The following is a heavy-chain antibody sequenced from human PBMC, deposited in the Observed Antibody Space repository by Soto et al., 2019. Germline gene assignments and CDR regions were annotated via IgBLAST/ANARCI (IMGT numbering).Heavy chain of an antibody. J-gene: IGHJ6*02. D-gene: IGHD6-6*01. V-gene: IGHV3-15*07. Sequence: GGSLRLSCAASGFTFSNAWMNWVRQAPGKGLEWVGRIKSKTDGGTTDYAAPVKGRFTISRDDSKNTLYLQMNSLKTEDTAVYYCTTDESMKQLRPWDYYYYYGMDVWGQGTTVTVSS. CDR3: TTDESMKQLRPWDYYYYYGMDV. CDR1: GFTFSNAW. CDR2: IKSKTDGGTT.